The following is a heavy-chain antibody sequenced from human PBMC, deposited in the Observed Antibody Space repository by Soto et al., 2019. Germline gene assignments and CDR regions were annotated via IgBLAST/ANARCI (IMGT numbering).Heavy chain of an antibody. CDR3: ARAGAAPYYYYGLDV. J-gene: IGHJ6*02. V-gene: IGHV1-18*01. CDR1: GYTFTAYD. D-gene: IGHD3-10*01. CDR2: IRAYNGDT. Sequence: GASVKVSCKTSGYTFTAYDIYWVRQAPGQGLEWMGWIRAYNGDTNYARKFQTRVTMTTDKSTDTAYMDLRSLTSDDTAIYYCARAGAAPYYYYGLDVWGQGTTVTVSS.